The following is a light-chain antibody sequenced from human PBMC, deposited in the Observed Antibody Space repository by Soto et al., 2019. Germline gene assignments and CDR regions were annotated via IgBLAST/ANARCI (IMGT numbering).Light chain of an antibody. J-gene: IGKJ5*01. CDR2: DAS. V-gene: IGKV1-39*01. CDR3: QQSYSTLPT. Sequence: DIQMTQSPSSLSASVGDRVTITCRASQSISSYLNWYQQKPGKAPKLLIYDASSLQSGVPSRFSGSGSVTDFTLTISSLQPEDFATYYCQQSYSTLPTFGEGTRLEIK. CDR1: QSISSY.